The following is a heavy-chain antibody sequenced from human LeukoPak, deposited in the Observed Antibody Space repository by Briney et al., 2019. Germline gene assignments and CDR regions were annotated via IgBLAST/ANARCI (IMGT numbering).Heavy chain of an antibody. V-gene: IGHV3-15*01. Sequence: GGSLRLSCAASGFTFTSAWMSWVRQAPGKGLEWVGRIKSKIAGGATDYAAPVKGRFTISRDDSKNTLYLQMNSLKTEDTAVYYCSTEDDWGQGTLVTVSS. CDR2: IKSKIAGGAT. J-gene: IGHJ4*02. CDR3: STEDD. CDR1: GFTFTSAW.